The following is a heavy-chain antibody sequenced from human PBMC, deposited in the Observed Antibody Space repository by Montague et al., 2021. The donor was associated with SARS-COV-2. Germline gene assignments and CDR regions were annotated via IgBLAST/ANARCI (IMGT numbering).Heavy chain of an antibody. CDR3: ARDSGYCSSTSCYPGEYYYMDV. CDR2: ISYDGSNK. J-gene: IGHJ6*03. V-gene: IGHV3-30*04. D-gene: IGHD2-2*01. CDR1: GFTFSSYA. Sequence: SLRLSCAASGFTFSSYAMHWVRQAPGKGLEWVAVISYDGSNKYYADSVKGRFTISRDNSKNTLYLQMNSLRAEDTAVYYCARDSGYCSSTSCYPGEYYYMDVWGKGTTVTVSS.